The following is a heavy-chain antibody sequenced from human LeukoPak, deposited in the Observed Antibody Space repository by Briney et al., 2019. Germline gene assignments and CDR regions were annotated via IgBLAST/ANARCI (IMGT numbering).Heavy chain of an antibody. CDR2: IYSGGST. Sequence: GESLRLSCAASGFTVRSNHMTWVRQAPGKGLEWVSVIYSGGSTHLADSVKGRFTISRDNSKNTLYLQMNRLRAEDTAVYFCARVASTSPHYYGMDVWGQGTTVTVSS. CDR1: GFTVRSNH. J-gene: IGHJ6*02. V-gene: IGHV3-53*01. CDR3: ARVASTSPHYYGMDV.